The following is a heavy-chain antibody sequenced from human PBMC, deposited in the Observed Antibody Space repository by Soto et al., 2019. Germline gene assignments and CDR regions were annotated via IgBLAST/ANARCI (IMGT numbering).Heavy chain of an antibody. CDR3: ARAVSREQWLVLVPYYFDY. CDR1: GFTFSSYS. CDR2: ISSSSSTI. D-gene: IGHD6-19*01. Sequence: GGSLSLSCAASGFTFSSYSMNWVRQAPGKGLEWVSYISSSSSTIYYADSVKGRFTISRDNAKNSLYLQMNSLRDEDTAVYYCARAVSREQWLVLVPYYFDYWGQGTLVTVSS. V-gene: IGHV3-48*02. J-gene: IGHJ4*02.